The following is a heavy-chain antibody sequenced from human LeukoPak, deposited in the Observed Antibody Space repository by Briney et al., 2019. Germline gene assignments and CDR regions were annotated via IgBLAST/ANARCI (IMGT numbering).Heavy chain of an antibody. Sequence: GASVKVSCKASGYTFSSYAISWVRQAPGQGLEWMGWIATYNGKTKYAEKVQGRVTMTTDTSTTTAYMELRTLRSDDTAVYYCARDMVGLAADGNWFDPWGQGTLVTVSS. CDR2: IATYNGKT. CDR3: ARDMVGLAADGNWFDP. CDR1: GYTFSSYA. D-gene: IGHD6-13*01. J-gene: IGHJ5*02. V-gene: IGHV1-18*01.